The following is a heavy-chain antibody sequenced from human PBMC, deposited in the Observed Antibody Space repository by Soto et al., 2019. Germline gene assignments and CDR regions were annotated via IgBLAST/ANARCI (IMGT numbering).Heavy chain of an antibody. CDR1: GYTLTELS. V-gene: IGHV1-24*01. Sequence: QVQLVQSGAEVKKPGASVKVSCKVSGYTLTELSMHWVRQAPGKGLEWMGGFDPEDGETIYAQKFQGRVTMTEDTSTDTAYMELSSLRSEDTAVYYCATGVLNGSGWYIGDVGWEYWGQGTLVTVSS. CDR3: ATGVLNGSGWYIGDVGWEY. CDR2: FDPEDGET. J-gene: IGHJ4*02. D-gene: IGHD6-19*01.